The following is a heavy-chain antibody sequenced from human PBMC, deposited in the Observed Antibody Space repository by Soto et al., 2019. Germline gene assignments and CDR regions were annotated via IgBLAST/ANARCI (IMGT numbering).Heavy chain of an antibody. D-gene: IGHD3-22*01. Sequence: ASVKVSCKAPGYTFTSYAMHWVRQAPGQRLEWMGWINAGNGNTKYSQKFQGGVTITRDTSASTAYMELSSLRSEDTAVYYCATLLYYYDSSGYYGRPFFDYWGQGTLVTVSS. CDR1: GYTFTSYA. CDR2: INAGNGNT. J-gene: IGHJ4*02. CDR3: ATLLYYYDSSGYYGRPFFDY. V-gene: IGHV1-3*01.